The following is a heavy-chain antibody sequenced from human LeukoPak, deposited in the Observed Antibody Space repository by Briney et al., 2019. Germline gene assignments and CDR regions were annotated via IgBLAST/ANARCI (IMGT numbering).Heavy chain of an antibody. V-gene: IGHV4-61*01. CDR3: ARAGYYYDSSGLLY. CDR1: GGSVSSGSYY. J-gene: IGHJ4*02. D-gene: IGHD3-22*01. CDR2: IYYSGST. Sequence: SETLSLTCTVSGGSVSSGSYYWGWIRQPPGKGLEWIGYIYYSGSTNYNPSLKSRVTISVDTSKNQFSLKLSSVTAADTAVYYCARAGYYYDSSGLLYWGQGTLVTVSS.